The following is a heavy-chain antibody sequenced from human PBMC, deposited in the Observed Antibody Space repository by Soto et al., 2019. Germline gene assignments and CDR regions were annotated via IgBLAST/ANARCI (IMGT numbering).Heavy chain of an antibody. V-gene: IGHV3-21*01. J-gene: IGHJ5*02. CDR2: ISGNSGSI. CDR1: GFTFNNYA. Sequence: GGSLRLSCAASGFTFNNYAMSWVRQAPGKGLEWVSTISGNSGSIFYADSVKGRFTISRDNAKNSLYLQMNSLRAEDTAVYYCARDFLDDYGDYGTTYNWFDPWGQGTLVTVSS. D-gene: IGHD4-17*01. CDR3: ARDFLDDYGDYGTTYNWFDP.